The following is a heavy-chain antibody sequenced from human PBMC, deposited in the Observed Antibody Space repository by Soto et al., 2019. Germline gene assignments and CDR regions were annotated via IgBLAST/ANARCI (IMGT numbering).Heavy chain of an antibody. V-gene: IGHV4-31*03. J-gene: IGHJ4*02. CDR2: IYYSGST. CDR1: GGSISSGGYY. D-gene: IGHD2-2*01. CDR3: ARDGCSSTSCYKPDYFDY. Sequence: QVQLQESGPGLVKPSQTLSLTCTVSGGSISSGGYYWSWIRQHPGKGLEWIGYIYYSGSTYYNPSLKSRVTISVDTSKNQFSLKLSSVTAADTAVYYCARDGCSSTSCYKPDYFDYWGQGTLVTVSS.